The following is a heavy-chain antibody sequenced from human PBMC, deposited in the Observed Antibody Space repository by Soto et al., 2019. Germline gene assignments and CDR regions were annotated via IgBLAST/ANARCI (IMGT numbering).Heavy chain of an antibody. Sequence: EVQLLESGGGLVQPGGSLRLSCAASGFTFSSYAMSWVRQAPGKGLEWVSAISGSGGSTYYADSVKGRFTISRDNSKNTLYLQMNSLRAEDTAVYYCAKRHIAAAGIFDAFDIWGQGTMVTVSS. J-gene: IGHJ3*02. CDR2: ISGSGGST. CDR1: GFTFSSYA. V-gene: IGHV3-23*01. D-gene: IGHD6-13*01. CDR3: AKRHIAAAGIFDAFDI.